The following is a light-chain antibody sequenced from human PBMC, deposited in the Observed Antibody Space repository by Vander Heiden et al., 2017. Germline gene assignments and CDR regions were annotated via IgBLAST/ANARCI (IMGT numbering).Light chain of an antibody. V-gene: IGKV1-17*01. J-gene: IGKJ2*01. CDR1: QGIRND. CDR3: LQHNGYPLT. CDR2: AAS. Sequence: DTKMTKSPSSLSASVGDRVTITCRASQGIRNDLSWYQQKPGKAPKRLISAASNLQGGVPSRVSGSGSGTEFTLTISSLRPEDFATYYCLQHNGYPLTFGQGTKLEIK.